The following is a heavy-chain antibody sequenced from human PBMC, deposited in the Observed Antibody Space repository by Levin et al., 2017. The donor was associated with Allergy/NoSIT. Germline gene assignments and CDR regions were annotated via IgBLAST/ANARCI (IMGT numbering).Heavy chain of an antibody. V-gene: IGHV1-2*02. J-gene: IGHJ4*02. Sequence: GGSLRLSCKASGYTFTAYYMHWVRQAPGHGLEWIGRIYPNSGDTDSAQKFQGRVTMTRDTSISTAYMELSRLRSDDTAIYYCAILLGPLGQIDFWGQGTLVTVSS. D-gene: IGHD3-16*01. CDR3: AILLGPLGQIDF. CDR1: GYTFTAYY. CDR2: IYPNSGDT.